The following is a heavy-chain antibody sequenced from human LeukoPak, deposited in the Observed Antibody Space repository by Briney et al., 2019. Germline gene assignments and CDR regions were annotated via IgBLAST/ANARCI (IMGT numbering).Heavy chain of an antibody. Sequence: PSETLSLTCTVSGDSISSVDSYWSWIRQPPGKGLEWIGYIYYSGTTYYNPSLKSRLTISVDTSKSQFSLKLSSVTAGDTAVYYCARDRGGVFIIDYWGQGTLVTVSS. J-gene: IGHJ4*02. CDR3: ARDRGGVFIIDY. CDR1: GDSISSVDSY. CDR2: IYYSGTT. D-gene: IGHD3-3*01. V-gene: IGHV4-30-4*08.